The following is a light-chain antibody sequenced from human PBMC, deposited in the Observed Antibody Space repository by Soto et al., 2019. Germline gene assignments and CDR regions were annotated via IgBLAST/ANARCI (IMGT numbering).Light chain of an antibody. CDR1: QSVSRTY. CDR3: HEFGGSLT. J-gene: IGKJ4*02. V-gene: IGKV3-20*01. Sequence: ELVLTQSPGTLSLSPGERATLSCRASQSVSRTYIAWYQQKPGQAPRLLSYGVSSMATGIPDRFSGGGSGTDFTLTRRRLEPEAWAVYYCHEFGGSLTFCGGTKVEIK. CDR2: GVS.